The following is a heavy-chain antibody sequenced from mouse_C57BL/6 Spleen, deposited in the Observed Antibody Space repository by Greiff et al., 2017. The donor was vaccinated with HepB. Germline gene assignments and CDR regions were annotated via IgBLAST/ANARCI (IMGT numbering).Heavy chain of an antibody. V-gene: IGHV1-22*01. J-gene: IGHJ4*01. CDR1: GYTFTDYN. D-gene: IGHD2-5*01. CDR2: INPNNGGT. Sequence: VQLKESGPELVKPGASVKMSCKASGYTFTDYNMHWVKQSHGKSLEWIGYINPNNGGTSYNQKFKGKATLTVNKSSSTAYMELRSLTSEDSAVYYCARDSNQLYYYARDYWGQGTSVTVSS. CDR3: ARDSNQLYYYARDY.